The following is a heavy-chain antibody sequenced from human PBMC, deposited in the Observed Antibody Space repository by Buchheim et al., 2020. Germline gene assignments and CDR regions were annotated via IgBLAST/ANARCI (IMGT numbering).Heavy chain of an antibody. J-gene: IGHJ6*02. D-gene: IGHD3-3*01. CDR3: ASEYYDFWSGYYSRSQYYYYGMDV. Sequence: QVQLVQSGAEVKKPGASVKVSCKASGYTFTGYYMHWVRQAPGQGLEWMGWINPNSGGTNYAQKFQGWVTMTRDTSISTAYMELSRLRSDDTAVYYCASEYYDFWSGYYSRSQYYYYGMDVWGQGTT. CDR1: GYTFTGYY. V-gene: IGHV1-2*04. CDR2: INPNSGGT.